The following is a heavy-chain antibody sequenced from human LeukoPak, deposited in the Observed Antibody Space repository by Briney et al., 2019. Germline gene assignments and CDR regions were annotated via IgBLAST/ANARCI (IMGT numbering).Heavy chain of an antibody. J-gene: IGHJ6*03. D-gene: IGHD2-8*02. CDR2: IKHIGST. V-gene: IGHV4-34*01. CDR1: GGSFRGYY. Sequence: PSETLSLNCAVHGGSFRGYYWRWIRQPPGKGLEWIGEIKHIGSTNYNPSLKSRVTISVDTSKNQFSLKLSSVTAADTAVYYCARGRILGRGVSSYYYYYMDVWGKGTTVTVSS. CDR3: ARGRILGRGVSSYYYYYMDV.